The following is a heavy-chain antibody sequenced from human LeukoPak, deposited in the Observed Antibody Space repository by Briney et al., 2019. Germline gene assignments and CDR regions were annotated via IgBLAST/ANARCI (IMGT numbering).Heavy chain of an antibody. CDR3: ARAPDYYGSGSYFDY. Sequence: SGGSLRLSCAASGFTFSSYNMNWVRQAPGKGLEWVSSISSSSTYMYYADSVRGRFTISRDNAKNSLYLQMNSLRAEDTAVYYCARAPDYYGSGSYFDYWGQGTLVTVSS. J-gene: IGHJ4*02. D-gene: IGHD3-10*01. CDR2: ISSSSTYM. CDR1: GFTFSSYN. V-gene: IGHV3-21*04.